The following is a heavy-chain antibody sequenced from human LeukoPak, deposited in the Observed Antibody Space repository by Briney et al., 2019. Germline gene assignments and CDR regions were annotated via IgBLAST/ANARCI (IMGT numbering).Heavy chain of an antibody. CDR2: IKQIGSEK. J-gene: IGHJ3*02. Sequence: PGGSLRLSCAASGFIFSSYWRSWVRQAPGKGLEWVANIKQIGSEKHYADSVKGRFTISRDNAKNSLDLQMNSLKAEDTAVYYCARRRWGVTKNSDAFDIWGQGTMVTVSS. CDR1: GFIFSSYW. D-gene: IGHD4-17*01. CDR3: ARRRWGVTKNSDAFDI. V-gene: IGHV3-7*01.